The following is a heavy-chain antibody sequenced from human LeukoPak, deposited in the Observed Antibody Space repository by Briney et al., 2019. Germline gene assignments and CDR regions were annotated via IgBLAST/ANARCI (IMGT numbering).Heavy chain of an antibody. CDR1: GFTFSDYY. J-gene: IGHJ5*02. Sequence: SGGSLRLSCAASGFTFSDYYMSWIRQAPGKGLEWVSYISSSGSTIYYADSVKGRFTISRDNAKNSLYLQMNSLRAEDTAVYYCARGPPAWDYDILTGYYVNWFDPWGQGTLVTVSS. D-gene: IGHD3-9*01. CDR3: ARGPPAWDYDILTGYYVNWFDP. CDR2: ISSSGSTI. V-gene: IGHV3-11*04.